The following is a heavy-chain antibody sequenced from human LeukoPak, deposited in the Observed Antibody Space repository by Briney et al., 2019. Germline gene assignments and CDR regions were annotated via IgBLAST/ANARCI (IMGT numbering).Heavy chain of an antibody. V-gene: IGHV3-21*01. CDR2: ITSSGSYI. J-gene: IGHJ6*04. Sequence: GGSLRLSCAASAFTFSNYNMNWVRQAPGKGLEWVSSITSSGSYIYYADSVKGRFTISRDNAKNSLYLQMNSLRAEDTAVYYCAELGITMIGGAWGKGTTVTISS. CDR3: AELGITMIGGA. CDR1: AFTFSNYN. D-gene: IGHD3-10*02.